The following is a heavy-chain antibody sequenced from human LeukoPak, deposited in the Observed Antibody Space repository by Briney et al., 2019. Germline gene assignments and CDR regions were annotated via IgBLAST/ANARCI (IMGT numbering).Heavy chain of an antibody. Sequence: PGGSPRLSCTASGFTFSSYGMHWVRQAPGKGLEWVSSITTSSTYIYYADSVRGRFTISRDNAKNSLYLRMSSLRVEDTAVYYCARGEGYYASGSYYIDYWGQGTLVTVSS. J-gene: IGHJ4*02. CDR3: ARGEGYYASGSYYIDY. CDR2: ITTSSTYI. V-gene: IGHV3-21*01. D-gene: IGHD3-10*01. CDR1: GFTFSSYG.